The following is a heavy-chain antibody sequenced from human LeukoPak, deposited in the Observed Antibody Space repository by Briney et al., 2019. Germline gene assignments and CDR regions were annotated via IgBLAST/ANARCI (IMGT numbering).Heavy chain of an antibody. CDR3: ARVKDPGGYYYYYYMDV. Sequence: SETLSLTCAVYGGSFSGYYWSWIRQPPGKGLEWIGEINDSGSTEYNPSLKSRVTISIDTSKNQFSLKVTSVTAADTAVYYCARVKDPGGYYYYYYMDVWGKGTTVTVSS. J-gene: IGHJ6*03. CDR2: INDSGST. V-gene: IGHV4-34*01. CDR1: GGSFSGYY. D-gene: IGHD3-16*01.